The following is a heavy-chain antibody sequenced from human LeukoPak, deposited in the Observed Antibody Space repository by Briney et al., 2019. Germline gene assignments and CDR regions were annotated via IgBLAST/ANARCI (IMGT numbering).Heavy chain of an antibody. J-gene: IGHJ3*02. CDR3: ARLGPVITMIVPSPGAFDI. D-gene: IGHD3-22*01. CDR1: GGSISSGDYY. Sequence: SETLSLTCTVSGGSISSGDYYWSWIRQAPGKGLEWIGYIYYSGSTYYNPSLKSRVTISVDTSKNQFSLKLSSVTAADTAVYYCARLGPVITMIVPSPGAFDIWGQGTMVTVSS. CDR2: IYYSGST. V-gene: IGHV4-30-4*01.